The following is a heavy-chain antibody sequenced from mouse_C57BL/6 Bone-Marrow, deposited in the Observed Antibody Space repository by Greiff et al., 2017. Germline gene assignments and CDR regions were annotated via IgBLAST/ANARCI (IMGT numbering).Heavy chain of an antibody. CDR1: GYTFTSYW. Sequence: QVQLQQPGAELVKPGASVKLSCKASGYTFTSYWMQWVKQRPGQGLEWIGEIDPSDSYTNYNQKFKGKATLTVDTSSSTAYMQLSSLTSEDSAVYYCASEGSYDGYGAWFAYWGQGTLVTVSA. D-gene: IGHD2-3*01. J-gene: IGHJ3*01. V-gene: IGHV1-50*01. CDR2: IDPSDSYT. CDR3: ASEGSYDGYGAWFAY.